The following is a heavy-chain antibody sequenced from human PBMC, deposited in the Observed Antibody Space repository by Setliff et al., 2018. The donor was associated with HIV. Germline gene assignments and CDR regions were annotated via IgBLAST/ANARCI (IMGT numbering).Heavy chain of an antibody. Sequence: GGSLRLSCAASGFTFSRYWMHWVRQAPGQGLVWVSGINNDTTTATYADSVRGRFTISRDDAKNSLFLQMNSLTADDTAVYYCARGSVAAAGSDHWGQGTLVTVSS. CDR2: INNDTTTA. V-gene: IGHV3-74*01. J-gene: IGHJ5*02. D-gene: IGHD6-13*01. CDR1: GFTFSRYW. CDR3: ARGSVAAAGSDH.